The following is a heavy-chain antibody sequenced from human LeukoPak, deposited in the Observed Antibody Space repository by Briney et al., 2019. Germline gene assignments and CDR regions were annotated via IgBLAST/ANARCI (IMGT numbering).Heavy chain of an antibody. CDR2: IYHSGST. CDR3: ARETPGAGRFDY. Sequence: SETLSLTCTVSGGSISTYYWNWIRQPPGKGLEWIGYIYHSGSTNYNPSLQSRVTISVDTSKNQFSLNLNSVTAADTAVYYCARETPGAGRFDYWGQGSLVTVSS. V-gene: IGHV4-59*01. D-gene: IGHD7-27*01. CDR1: GGSISTYY. J-gene: IGHJ4*02.